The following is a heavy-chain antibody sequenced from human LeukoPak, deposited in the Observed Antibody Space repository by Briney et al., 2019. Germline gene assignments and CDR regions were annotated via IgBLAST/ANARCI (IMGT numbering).Heavy chain of an antibody. Sequence: GGSLRLSCAASGFTFSSYGMHWVRQAPGKGLEWVAFIRYDGSNKYYADSVKGRLTISTDNSKNTLYLQMNSLRAEDTAVYYCAKDFYGSGSGLLGYWGQGTLVTVSS. J-gene: IGHJ4*02. CDR1: GFTFSSYG. CDR2: IRYDGSNK. V-gene: IGHV3-30*02. CDR3: AKDFYGSGSGLLGY. D-gene: IGHD3-10*01.